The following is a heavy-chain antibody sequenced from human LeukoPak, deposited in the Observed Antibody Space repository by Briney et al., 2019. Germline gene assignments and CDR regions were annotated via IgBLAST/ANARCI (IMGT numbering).Heavy chain of an antibody. V-gene: IGHV3-23*01. CDR2: ISGSGGST. CDR3: AKDGPSRLRITMIVGGMDV. D-gene: IGHD3-22*01. J-gene: IGHJ6*02. Sequence: PGGSLRLSCAASGFTFSSYAMSWVRQAPGKGLEWVSAISGSGGSTYYADSVKGRFTISRDNSKNTLYLQMNSLRAEDTAVYYCAKDGPSRLRITMIVGGMDVWGQGTTVTVSS. CDR1: GFTFSSYA.